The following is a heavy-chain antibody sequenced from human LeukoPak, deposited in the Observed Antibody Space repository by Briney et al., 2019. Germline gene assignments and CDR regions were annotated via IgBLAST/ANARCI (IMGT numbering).Heavy chain of an antibody. J-gene: IGHJ6*04. CDR1: GFTFSDNW. CDR2: INQDGRGR. CDR3: VTRYCSIAACRASSYKCMDD. D-gene: IGHD2-2*01. V-gene: IGHV3-7*01. Sequence: PGGSLRLSCAASGFTFSDNWMTWVRQAPGKGLEWVANINQDGRGRYYVDSVQGRFIISRDNAQNSVHLQMNSLRAEDTAVYYCVTRYCSIAACRASSYKCMDDWGKGTTVIVSS.